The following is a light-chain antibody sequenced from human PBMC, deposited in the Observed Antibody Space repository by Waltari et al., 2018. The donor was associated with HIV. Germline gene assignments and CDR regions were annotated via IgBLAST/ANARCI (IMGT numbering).Light chain of an antibody. CDR1: SGSIASNY. V-gene: IGLV6-57*03. CDR3: QSFDTNNHWV. J-gene: IGLJ3*02. Sequence: HSVSESPEKTVTISCTRTSGSIASNYVQWFQQRPGKAPTTILYEDYQRPSGVPDRFSGTLDESSNSASLTISGVKTEDEADYYCQSFDTNNHWVFGGGTRLTVL. CDR2: EDY.